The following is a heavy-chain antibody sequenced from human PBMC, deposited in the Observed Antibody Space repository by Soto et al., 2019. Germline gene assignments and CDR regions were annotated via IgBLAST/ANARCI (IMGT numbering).Heavy chain of an antibody. D-gene: IGHD2-21*02. CDR1: GGSFSGYY. J-gene: IGHJ6*02. CDR2: INHSGTI. V-gene: IGHV4-34*01. Sequence: PETLSRTCAVYGGSFSGYYWTWVRQPPGKGLEWIGEINHSGTINFNPSLKSRLTISLDTSKKHFSLKLSSVTDADTAAYYCARADRTLVTSYSLDVWGQGTTVTVSS. CDR3: ARADRTLVTSYSLDV.